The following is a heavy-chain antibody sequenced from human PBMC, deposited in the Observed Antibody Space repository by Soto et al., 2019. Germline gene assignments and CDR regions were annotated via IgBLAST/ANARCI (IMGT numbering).Heavy chain of an antibody. CDR1: GGSISSGGYS. D-gene: IGHD3-22*01. V-gene: IGHV4-30-2*02. CDR2: IYHSGST. Sequence: PSETLSLTCAVSGGSISSGGYSWSWIRQPPGKGLELIGYIYHSGSTYYNPSLKSRVTISVDGSKNQFSLKLNSVTAADTAVFYCSRMNYYDTSGYSFDYWGQGMMVTVSS. J-gene: IGHJ4*02. CDR3: SRMNYYDTSGYSFDY.